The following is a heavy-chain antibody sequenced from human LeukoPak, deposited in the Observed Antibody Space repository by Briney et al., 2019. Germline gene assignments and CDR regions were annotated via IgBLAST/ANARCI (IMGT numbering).Heavy chain of an antibody. CDR1: GFIFSGYG. J-gene: IGHJ4*02. CDR3: ARVRSPRYFDY. Sequence: GGSLRLSCAASGFIFSGYGMNWVRQAPGKGLEWVSSISSSSSYIYYGDSVKGRFTISRDNARNSLYLQMNSLRAEDTAVYYCARVRSPRYFDYWGQGTLVTVSS. V-gene: IGHV3-21*01. CDR2: ISSSSSYI.